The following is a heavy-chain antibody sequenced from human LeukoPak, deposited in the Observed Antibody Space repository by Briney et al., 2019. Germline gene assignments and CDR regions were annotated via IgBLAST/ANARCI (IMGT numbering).Heavy chain of an antibody. CDR2: INNSGST. CDR3: ARGEGAVAGRGWRYYFYYYVDV. D-gene: IGHD6-19*01. Sequence: SETLSLTCVVYGGSFSDYYWSWIRQPPGKGLEWIGDINNSGSTKYNPSLKSRVTISIHTSKNEFSLKLSSVTAADTAVYYCARGEGAVAGRGWRYYFYYYVDVWGKGATVTVSS. CDR1: GGSFSDYY. V-gene: IGHV4-34*01. J-gene: IGHJ6*03.